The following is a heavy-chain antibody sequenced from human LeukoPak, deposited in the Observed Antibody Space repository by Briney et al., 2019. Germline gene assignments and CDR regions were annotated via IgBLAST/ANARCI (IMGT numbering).Heavy chain of an antibody. V-gene: IGHV1-46*01. J-gene: IGHJ4*02. CDR2: INPIGGST. CDR3: ARDRATYGYFDY. D-gene: IGHD3-16*01. Sequence: ASVKVSCKASGYTFTSYYIHWVRQAPGQGLEWMGIINPIGGSTGYAQKFQGRVTMTRDTSTSTVYMELSSLRSEDTAVYYCARDRATYGYFDYWGQGTLVTVSS. CDR1: GYTFTSYY.